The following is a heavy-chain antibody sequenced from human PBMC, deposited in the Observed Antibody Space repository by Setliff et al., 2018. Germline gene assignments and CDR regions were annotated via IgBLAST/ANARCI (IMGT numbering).Heavy chain of an antibody. Sequence: ASVKVSCKASGYTFRNYAFAWVRQAPGQGLEWVGWISVYNGDTNYAQKFQGSVTLTTDTSTSTAYMELRSLTFDDSAFYYCARAPSVELVTIRTNSWFTYWGQGTLVTVSS. D-gene: IGHD5-18*01. V-gene: IGHV1-18*01. CDR1: GYTFRNYA. CDR2: ISVYNGDT. CDR3: ARAPSVELVTIRTNSWFTY. J-gene: IGHJ4*02.